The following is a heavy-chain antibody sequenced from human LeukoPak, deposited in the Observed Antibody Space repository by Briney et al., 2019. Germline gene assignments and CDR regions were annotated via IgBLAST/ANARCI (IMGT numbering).Heavy chain of an antibody. J-gene: IGHJ4*02. D-gene: IGHD3-22*01. Sequence: GGSLRLSCAASRFTFSSYSMIWVRQAPEKGLEWVSSISSSSSSIYYADSVKGRFTISRDNAKNSLYLQMNSLRAEDTAVYYCARASKYYYDSSGYPLDYWGQGTLVTVSS. CDR1: RFTFSSYS. V-gene: IGHV3-21*01. CDR3: ARASKYYYDSSGYPLDY. CDR2: ISSSSSSI.